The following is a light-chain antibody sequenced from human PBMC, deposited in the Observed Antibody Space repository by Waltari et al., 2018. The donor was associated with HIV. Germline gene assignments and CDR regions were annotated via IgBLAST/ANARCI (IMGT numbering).Light chain of an antibody. J-gene: IGLJ3*02. V-gene: IGLV1-40*01. CDR2: GDS. Sequence: SVLTQPPSVSGAPGQWVTISCTGNNSNIGAGSDVHWYRQFPGSAPELVVYGDSIRPSGVPDRFSGSKSGVSASLDISGLQTEDEADYYCQSYDNNLSGLWVFGGGTKLTVL. CDR3: QSYDNNLSGLWV. CDR1: NSNIGAGSD.